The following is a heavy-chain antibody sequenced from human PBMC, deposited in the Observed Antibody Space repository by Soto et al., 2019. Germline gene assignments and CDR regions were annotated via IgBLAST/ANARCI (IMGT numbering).Heavy chain of an antibody. V-gene: IGHV3-30*18. CDR2: ISYDGSNK. Sequence: QPGGSLRLSCAASGFTFSSYGMHWVRQAPGKGLEWVAVISYDGSNKYYADSVKGRFTISRDNSKNTLYLQMNSLRAEDTAVYYCAKTTGGGDVPYYYYGMDVWGQGTTVTVSS. CDR3: AKTTGGGDVPYYYYGMDV. J-gene: IGHJ6*02. D-gene: IGHD4-17*01. CDR1: GFTFSSYG.